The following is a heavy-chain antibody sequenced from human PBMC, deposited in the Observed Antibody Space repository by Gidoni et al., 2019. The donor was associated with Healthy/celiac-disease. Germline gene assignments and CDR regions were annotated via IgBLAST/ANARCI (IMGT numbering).Heavy chain of an antibody. Sequence: QVQLQESGPGLVKPSQTLSLTCTVSGGSISSGGYYWSWIRQHPGKGLEWIGYIYYSGSTYYNPSLKSRVTISVDTSKNQFSLNLSSVTSADTAVYYCARQTRYYGSGTHFDYWGQGTLVTVSS. CDR3: ARQTRYYGSGTHFDY. D-gene: IGHD3-10*01. J-gene: IGHJ4*02. CDR1: GGSISSGGYY. CDR2: IYYSGST. V-gene: IGHV4-31*03.